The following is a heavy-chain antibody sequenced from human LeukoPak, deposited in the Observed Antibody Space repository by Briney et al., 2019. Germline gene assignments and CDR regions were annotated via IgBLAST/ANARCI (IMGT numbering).Heavy chain of an antibody. D-gene: IGHD5-12*01. Sequence: PGRSLRLSCAASGFTFSSYAMHWVRQAPGKGLEWVAVISYDGSNKYYADSVKGRFTISRDNSKNTLYLQMNSLRAEDTAVYYCAKDPSGSLRWGYFDYWGQGTLVTVSS. CDR3: AKDPSGSLRWGYFDY. V-gene: IGHV3-30*04. J-gene: IGHJ4*02. CDR1: GFTFSSYA. CDR2: ISYDGSNK.